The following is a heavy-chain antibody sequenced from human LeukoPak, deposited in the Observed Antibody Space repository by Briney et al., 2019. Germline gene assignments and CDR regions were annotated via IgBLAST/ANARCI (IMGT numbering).Heavy chain of an antibody. Sequence: PGGSLRLSCAASGFTFSSYSMNWVRQAPGKGLEWVSYISSSSSTIYYADSVKGRFTISRDNAKNSLYLQMNSLRAEDTAVYYCARSQGYSGYDVDYWGQETLVTVSS. CDR1: GFTFSSYS. CDR3: ARSQGYSGYDVDY. CDR2: ISSSSSTI. J-gene: IGHJ4*02. V-gene: IGHV3-48*04. D-gene: IGHD5-12*01.